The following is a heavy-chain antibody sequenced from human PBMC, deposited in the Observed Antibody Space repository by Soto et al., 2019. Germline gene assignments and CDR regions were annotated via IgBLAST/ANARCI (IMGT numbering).Heavy chain of an antibody. V-gene: IGHV3-23*01. CDR1: GFTFSSYA. CDR2: ISGSGGST. Sequence: LRLSCAASGFTFSSYAMSWVRQAPGKGLEWVSAISGSGGSTYYADSVKGRFTISRDNSKNTLYLQMNSLRAEDTAVYYCAKAMGYCSGGSCYWAEYFQHWGQGTLVTVSS. J-gene: IGHJ1*01. D-gene: IGHD2-15*01. CDR3: AKAMGYCSGGSCYWAEYFQH.